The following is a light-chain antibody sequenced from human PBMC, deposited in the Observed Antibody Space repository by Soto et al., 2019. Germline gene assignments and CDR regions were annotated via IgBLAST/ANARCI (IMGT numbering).Light chain of an antibody. Sequence: ATLSVSPGESATLSCRASQSVSNNLTWYQQKPGQPPRLLIYGASTRATGVPGRFSGSGSGTEFTLTISSLQSEDCAVYYCQQYNDWWTFGQGTKVEIK. CDR2: GAS. CDR3: QQYNDWWT. CDR1: QSVSNN. J-gene: IGKJ1*01. V-gene: IGKV3-15*01.